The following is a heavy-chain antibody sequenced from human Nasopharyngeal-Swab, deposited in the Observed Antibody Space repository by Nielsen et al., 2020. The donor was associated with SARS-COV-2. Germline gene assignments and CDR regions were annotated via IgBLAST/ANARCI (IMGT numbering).Heavy chain of an antibody. D-gene: IGHD3-3*01. V-gene: IGHV3-64*01. CDR3: ARSYDFWSGEPYYGMDV. J-gene: IGHJ6*02. CDR2: ISSNGGST. CDR1: GFTFSSYA. Sequence: GESLKISCAASGFTFSSYAMHWVRQAPGKGLEYVSAISSNGGSTYYANSVKGRFTISRDNSKNTLYLQMGSLRAEDMAVYYCARSYDFWSGEPYYGMDVWGQGTTVTVSS.